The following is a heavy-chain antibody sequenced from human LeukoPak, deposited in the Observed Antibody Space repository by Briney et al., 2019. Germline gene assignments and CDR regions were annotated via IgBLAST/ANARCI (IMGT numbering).Heavy chain of an antibody. CDR2: ISAYSNNT. V-gene: IGHV1-18*01. D-gene: IGHD5-18*01. CDR1: GYTFTIYG. J-gene: IGHJ4*02. Sequence: GASVRVSFKASGYTFTIYGISWVRQAPGRGREWMGWISAYSNNTNYAQKFQGRVTMTTDTSTSTAYMELRSLTSDDTGVYYCARDVGSYSRNLYYFDYWGQGTLVTVSS. CDR3: ARDVGSYSRNLYYFDY.